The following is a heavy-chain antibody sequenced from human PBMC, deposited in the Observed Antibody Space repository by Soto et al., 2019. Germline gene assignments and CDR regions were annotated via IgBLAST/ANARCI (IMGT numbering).Heavy chain of an antibody. CDR2: ISYDGTDT. J-gene: IGHJ5*02. Sequence: QEELVQSGGGVVQPGRSLRRSCAGSGFKFNSYGMDWVRQAPGKGLEWVAVISYDGTDTSYGDSVKGRFTISRDNTRNTLHLQMTSLSVDDTAVYYCARDRFGGTEGTNWLDPWGQGSLVIVSS. V-gene: IGHV3-33*01. CDR3: ARDRFGGTEGTNWLDP. D-gene: IGHD3-10*01. CDR1: GFKFNSYG.